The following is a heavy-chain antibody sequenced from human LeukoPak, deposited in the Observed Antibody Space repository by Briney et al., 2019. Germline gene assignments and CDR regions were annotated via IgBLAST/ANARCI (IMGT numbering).Heavy chain of an antibody. CDR2: IYSSGST. J-gene: IGHJ6*02. CDR1: GVSISSSY. Sequence: SGTLSLTCTVSGVSISSSYWSWIRQSAGKGLEWIGRIYSSGSTSYNPSLKSRVTMSLDMSKNQFSLRLSSVTAADTAIYFCARDPAVGANGDYYNYGMDVWGQGTTVLVSS. D-gene: IGHD3-16*01. CDR3: ARDPAVGANGDYYNYGMDV. V-gene: IGHV4-4*07.